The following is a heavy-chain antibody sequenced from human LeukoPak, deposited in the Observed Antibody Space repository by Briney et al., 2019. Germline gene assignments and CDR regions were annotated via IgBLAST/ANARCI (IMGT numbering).Heavy chain of an antibody. D-gene: IGHD5-18*01. CDR1: GFTFSSYA. Sequence: PGRSLRLSCAASGFTFSSYAMHWVRQAPGKGLEWVAVISYDGSNKYYADSVKGRFTISRDNSKNTLYLQMNSLRAEDTAVYYCARGGIYSYGPFDYWGQGTLVTVSS. V-gene: IGHV3-30*04. CDR3: ARGGIYSYGPFDY. J-gene: IGHJ4*02. CDR2: ISYDGSNK.